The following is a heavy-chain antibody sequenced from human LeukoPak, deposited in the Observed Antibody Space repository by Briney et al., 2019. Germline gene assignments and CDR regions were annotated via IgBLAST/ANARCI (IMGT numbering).Heavy chain of an antibody. CDR3: ARGRLVGATTVDY. D-gene: IGHD1-26*01. V-gene: IGHV3-21*01. Sequence: PGGSLRLSCAASGFTFSSYNMNWVRQAPGKGLEWVSCISSSSSHIFYAGSVQGRFTISRDNAKNSLYLQMNSLRAEDTAVYYCARGRLVGATTVDYWGQGTLVTVSS. J-gene: IGHJ4*02. CDR2: ISSSSSHI. CDR1: GFTFSSYN.